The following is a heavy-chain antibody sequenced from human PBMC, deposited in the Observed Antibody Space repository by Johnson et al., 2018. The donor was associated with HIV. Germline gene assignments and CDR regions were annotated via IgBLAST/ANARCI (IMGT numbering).Heavy chain of an antibody. J-gene: IGHJ3*02. CDR2: IDWNGGRQ. V-gene: IGHV3-20*04. CDR1: GFTFDDYG. D-gene: IGHD3-22*01. CDR3: ARQHYYDSSGYAIDAFDI. Sequence: EVQVVESGGGVVRPGGSLRLSCAASGFTFDDYGMSWVRQAPGKGLEWVSGIDWNGGRQGYVDSVKGRFTISRDNAKNSLYMEMNSLRAEDTALYYCARQHYYDSSGYAIDAFDIWGQGTMVTVSS.